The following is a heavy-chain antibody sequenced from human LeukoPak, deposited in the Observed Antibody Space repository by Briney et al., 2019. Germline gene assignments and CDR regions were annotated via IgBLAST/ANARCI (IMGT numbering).Heavy chain of an antibody. D-gene: IGHD5-24*01. Sequence: GGSLRLSCAASGITFISYAMHWVRQAPGKGLEWVAVISYDGSNKYYADSVKGRFTISRDNSKNTLYLQMNSLRAEDTAVYYCARADGYFGGFDYWAQGTLVTVSS. CDR1: GITFISYA. CDR3: ARADGYFGGFDY. V-gene: IGHV3-30*04. J-gene: IGHJ4*02. CDR2: ISYDGSNK.